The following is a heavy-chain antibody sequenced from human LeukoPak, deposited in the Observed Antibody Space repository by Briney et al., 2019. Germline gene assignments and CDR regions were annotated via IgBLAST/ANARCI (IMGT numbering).Heavy chain of an antibody. J-gene: IGHJ4*02. CDR3: ARGYCSSSGCYDYFDY. V-gene: IGHV1-2*02. CDR1: GYTFTGYY. Sequence: ASVKVSCKASGYTFTGYYMHWVRQAPGQGLEWMGWINPNSGGTNYAQKFQGRVTMTRDTSISTAYMELSSLRSDDTAVYYCARGYCSSSGCYDYFDYWGQGSLVTVSS. CDR2: INPNSGGT. D-gene: IGHD2-2*01.